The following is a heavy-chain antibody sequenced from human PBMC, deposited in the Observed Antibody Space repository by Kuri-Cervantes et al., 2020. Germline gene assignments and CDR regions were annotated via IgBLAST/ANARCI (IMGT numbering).Heavy chain of an antibody. CDR3: ARDREYWYFDL. CDR2: VNHSGST. Sequence: SETLSFTCAVYVESFSGYSWTWIRQPPGKGLEWIGEVNHSGSTNYNPSLKSRVTISVDTSKNQFSLRLSSVTAADTAVYYCARDREYWYFDLWGRGTLVTVSS. CDR1: VESFSGYS. V-gene: IGHV4-34*01. J-gene: IGHJ2*01.